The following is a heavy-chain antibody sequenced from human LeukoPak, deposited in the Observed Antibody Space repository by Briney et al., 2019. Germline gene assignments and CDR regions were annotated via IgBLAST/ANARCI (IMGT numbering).Heavy chain of an antibody. V-gene: IGHV4-59*08. CDR1: GGSISSYY. Sequence: SETLSLTCTVAGGSISSYYWSWIRQPPGKGLEWIGYIYYSGSTNYNPSLKSRVTISVDTSKNQFSLKLSSVTAADTAVYYCARHPPYYDFWSGYSGDYYYYMDVWGKGTTVTVSS. CDR2: IYYSGST. D-gene: IGHD3-3*01. J-gene: IGHJ6*03. CDR3: ARHPPYYDFWSGYSGDYYYYMDV.